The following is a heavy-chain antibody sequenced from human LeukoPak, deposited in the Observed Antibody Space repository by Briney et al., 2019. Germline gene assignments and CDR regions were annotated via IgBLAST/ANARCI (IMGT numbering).Heavy chain of an antibody. J-gene: IGHJ3*02. CDR2: INHSGST. CDR3: ARFVLYSRGGADAFDI. Sequence: SETLSLTCAVYGGSFSGYYWSWIRQPPGKGLEWIGEINHSGSTNYNPSLKSRVTISVDTSKNQFSLKLSSVTAADTAVYYCARFVLYSRGGADAFDIWGQGTMVTVSS. D-gene: IGHD6-13*01. CDR1: GGSFSGYY. V-gene: IGHV4-34*01.